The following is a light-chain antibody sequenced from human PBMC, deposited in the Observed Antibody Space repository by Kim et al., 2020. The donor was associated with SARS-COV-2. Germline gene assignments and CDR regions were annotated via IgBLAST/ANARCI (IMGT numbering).Light chain of an antibody. Sequence: AIPVTQSPSSLSASTGDRVTITCRASQGISSYLAWYQQKPGKAPKLLIYAASTLQSGVPSRFSGSGSGTDFTLTISCLQSEDFATYYCQQYYSYPRTFGQGTKVEIK. J-gene: IGKJ1*01. CDR3: QQYYSYPRT. CDR2: AAS. CDR1: QGISSY. V-gene: IGKV1-8*01.